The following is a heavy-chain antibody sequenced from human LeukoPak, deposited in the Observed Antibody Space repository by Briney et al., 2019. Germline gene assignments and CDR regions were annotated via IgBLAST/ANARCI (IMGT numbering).Heavy chain of an antibody. V-gene: IGHV1-69*04. D-gene: IGHD2-15*01. CDR3: ARDLCSGLSCYPLESGMDV. CDR2: IIPNIDIV. CDR1: GDTFSSYA. Sequence: RASVKVSCKASGDTFSSYAINWVRQAPGQGLEWMGRIIPNIDIVNYAQKFQGRVTITADKSTSTAYMELNSLTSEDTAVYYCARDLCSGLSCYPLESGMDVWGQGTTVTVSS. J-gene: IGHJ6*02.